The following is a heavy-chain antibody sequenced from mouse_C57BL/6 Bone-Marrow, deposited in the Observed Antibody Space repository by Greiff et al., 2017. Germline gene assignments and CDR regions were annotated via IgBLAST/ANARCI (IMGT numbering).Heavy chain of an antibody. CDR3: ARDGRSYGWYFDV. CDR1: GYTFTSYW. Sequence: QVQLQQPGAELVKPGASVKLSCKASGYTFTSYWMQWVKQRPGQGLEWIGEIDPSDSYTNYNQKFKGKATLTVDTFSSTAYMQLSSLTSEDSAVYYCARDGRSYGWYFDVWGTGTTVAVSS. D-gene: IGHD1-1*01. J-gene: IGHJ1*03. V-gene: IGHV1-50*01. CDR2: IDPSDSYT.